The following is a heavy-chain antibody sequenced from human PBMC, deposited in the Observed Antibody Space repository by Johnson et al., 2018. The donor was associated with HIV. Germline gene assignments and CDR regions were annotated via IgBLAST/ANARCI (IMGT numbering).Heavy chain of an antibody. V-gene: IGHV3-7*01. Sequence: VQLVESGGGLVQPGGSLRLSCAASGFIVRITYMSWVRQAPGKGLEWVANIKQDGSEKYYVDYVKGRFTISRDNAKNSLYLQMNSLRAEDTAVYYCARVMGLGGYSGGWAFDIWGQGTMVTVSS. CDR2: IKQDGSEK. D-gene: IGHD3-22*01. J-gene: IGHJ3*02. CDR1: GFIVRITY. CDR3: ARVMGLGGYSGGWAFDI.